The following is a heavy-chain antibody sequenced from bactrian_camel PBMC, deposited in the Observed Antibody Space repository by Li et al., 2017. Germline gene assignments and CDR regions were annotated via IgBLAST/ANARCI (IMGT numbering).Heavy chain of an antibody. Sequence: VQLVESGGGLVQPGGSLRLSCAASGYTYSSYCMGWFRQVPGNEREPLASIDSDGRTSVADSVKGRFTISQDGAKNTLYLHMNNLKAEDTAVYYCATDSLSPFPVPEYLLLQVSNYHIWGQGTQVTVS. CDR3: ATDSLSPFPVPEYLLLQVSNYHI. CDR2: IDSDGRT. CDR1: GYTYSSYC. D-gene: IGHD1*01. J-gene: IGHJ4*01. V-gene: IGHV3S42*01.